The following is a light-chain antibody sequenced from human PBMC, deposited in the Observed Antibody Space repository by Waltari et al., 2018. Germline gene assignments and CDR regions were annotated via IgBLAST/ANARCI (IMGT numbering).Light chain of an antibody. CDR2: AAS. J-gene: IGKJ1*01. CDR1: QSIGSF. V-gene: IGKV1-39*01. Sequence: DIQMTQSPSSLSASVGDTVTITCRASQSIGSFLNWHQQKPGKAPKLLIYAASTLESGVPSRFSGSESGTDFTLTITSLHPEDFATYYCQQSYNIPPSFGQGTKVEIK. CDR3: QQSYNIPPS.